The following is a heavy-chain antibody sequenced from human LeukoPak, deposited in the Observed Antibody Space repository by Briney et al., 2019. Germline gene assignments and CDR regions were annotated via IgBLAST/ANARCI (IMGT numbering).Heavy chain of an antibody. Sequence: GGSLRLSCAASGFTFSSNYMSWVRQAPGKGLEWVSVIYSGGSTYYADSVKGRFTISRDNSKNTLYLQMNSLRAEDTAVYYCARKSGSYYAGGDYFDYWGQGTLVTVSS. J-gene: IGHJ4*02. CDR1: GFTFSSNY. CDR2: IYSGGST. CDR3: ARKSGSYYAGGDYFDY. D-gene: IGHD1-26*01. V-gene: IGHV3-66*02.